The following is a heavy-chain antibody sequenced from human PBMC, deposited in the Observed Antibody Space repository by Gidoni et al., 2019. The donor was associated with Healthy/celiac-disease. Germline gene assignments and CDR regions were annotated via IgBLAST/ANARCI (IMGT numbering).Heavy chain of an antibody. J-gene: IGHJ4*02. CDR3: AHRRSSFGY. V-gene: IGHV2-5*01. Sequence: QITFKEYGPTLVKHTQTLTLHCTFSGFSLSTRGVGVGWIRQPPGKALEWLALSYWNDDKRYSPSLKRRLTITNDTSKNQVVLTMSNMDPVVTATYYCAHRRSSFGYWGQGTLVTVSS. CDR1: GFSLSTRGVG. CDR2: SYWNDDK.